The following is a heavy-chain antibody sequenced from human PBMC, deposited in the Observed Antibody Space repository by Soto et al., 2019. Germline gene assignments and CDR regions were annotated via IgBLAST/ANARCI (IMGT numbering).Heavy chain of an antibody. J-gene: IGHJ6*02. CDR1: GLTFSSYA. CDR3: ARDRVVVVPAANIQYYYYYGMDV. CDR2: ISYDGSNK. V-gene: IGHV3-30-3*01. D-gene: IGHD2-2*01. Sequence: SLMLSFAASGLTFSSYAMHLVRQAPGKGLEWVAVISYDGSNKYYADSVKGRFTISRDNSKNTLYLQMNSLRAEETAVYYCARDRVVVVPAANIQYYYYYGMDVWGQGTKVTVSS.